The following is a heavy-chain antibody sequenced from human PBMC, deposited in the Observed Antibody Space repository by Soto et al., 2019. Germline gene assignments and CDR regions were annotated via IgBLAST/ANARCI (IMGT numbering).Heavy chain of an antibody. V-gene: IGHV4-30-4*01. CDR1: GGSISSGDYY. D-gene: IGHD6-6*01. Sequence: SETLSLTCTVSGGSISSGDYYWSWLRQPPGKGLEWIGYIYYSGSTYYNPSLKSRVTISVDTSKNQFSLKLGSVTAADTAVYYCAREATIAARLDSWGQGTLVTVSS. CDR3: AREATIAARLDS. CDR2: IYYSGST. J-gene: IGHJ4*02.